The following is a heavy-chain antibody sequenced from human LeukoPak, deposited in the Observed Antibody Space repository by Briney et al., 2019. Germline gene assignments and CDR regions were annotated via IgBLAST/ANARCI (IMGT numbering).Heavy chain of an antibody. CDR1: GFTFSSYA. Sequence: GGSLRLSCAASGFTFSSYAMSWVRQAPGKGLEWVPAISGSGGSTYYADSVKGRFTISRDNSKNTLYLQMNSLRAEDTAVYYCAKDYHGDYAEYFQHWGQGTLVTVSS. V-gene: IGHV3-23*01. J-gene: IGHJ1*01. D-gene: IGHD4-17*01. CDR2: ISGSGGST. CDR3: AKDYHGDYAEYFQH.